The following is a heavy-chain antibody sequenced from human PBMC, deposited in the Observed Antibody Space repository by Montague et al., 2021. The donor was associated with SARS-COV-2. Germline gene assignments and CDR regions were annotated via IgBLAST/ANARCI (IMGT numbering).Heavy chain of an antibody. V-gene: IGHV6-1*01. CDR2: PYFEYKWYN. J-gene: IGHJ4*02. D-gene: IGHD6-13*01. CDR3: GRVFAPAGTFDF. CDR1: GDSVVENSTT. Sequence: CAISGDSVVENSTTWNWDRQYPSGDIEWLGRPYFEYKWYNDYAVSVKSRITINPDTSKNQFSLQLKSVTPKDTAIYFCGRVFAPAGTFDFWGQGTLVTVSS.